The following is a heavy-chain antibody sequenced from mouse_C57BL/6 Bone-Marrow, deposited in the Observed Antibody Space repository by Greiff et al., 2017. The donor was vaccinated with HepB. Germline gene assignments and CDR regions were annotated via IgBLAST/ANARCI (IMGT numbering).Heavy chain of an antibody. CDR2: INPSNGGT. J-gene: IGHJ3*01. V-gene: IGHV1-53*01. Sequence: VQLQQPGTELVKPGASVKLSCKASGYTFTSYWMHWVKQRPGQGLEWIGNINPSNGGTNYNEKFKSKATLTVDKSSSTAYMQLSSLTSEDPAVYYCARSTRASYYGIQAWFADWGQETLVTVSA. CDR3: ARSTRASYYGIQAWFAD. CDR1: GYTFTSYW. D-gene: IGHD2-1*01.